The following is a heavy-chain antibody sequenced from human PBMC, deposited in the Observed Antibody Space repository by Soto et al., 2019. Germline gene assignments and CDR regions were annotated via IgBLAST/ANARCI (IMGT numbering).Heavy chain of an antibody. CDR2: ISGSGGST. CDR3: ATSRRDIVVVVAAKVRGPSEVL. D-gene: IGHD2-15*01. J-gene: IGHJ4*02. V-gene: IGHV3-23*01. CDR1: GFTFSSYA. Sequence: GGSLRLSCAASGFTFSSYAMSWVRQAPGKGLEWVSAISGSGGSTYYADSVKGRFTISRDNSKNTLYLQMNSLRAEDTAVYHCATSRRDIVVVVAAKVRGPSEVLWGQGTLVTVSS.